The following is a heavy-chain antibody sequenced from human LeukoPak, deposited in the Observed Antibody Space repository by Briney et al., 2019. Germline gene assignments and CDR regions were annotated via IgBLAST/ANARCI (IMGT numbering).Heavy chain of an antibody. Sequence: PSETLSLTCTVSGGSISSYYWSWIRQPPGKGLEWIGYIYYSGSTNYNPSLKSRVTISVDTSKNQLSLKLSSVTAADTAVYYCARGADCGGDCLEYFDLRGRGTLVTVSS. CDR2: IYYSGST. J-gene: IGHJ2*01. V-gene: IGHV4-59*01. CDR3: ARGADCGGDCLEYFDL. D-gene: IGHD2-21*02. CDR1: GGSISSYY.